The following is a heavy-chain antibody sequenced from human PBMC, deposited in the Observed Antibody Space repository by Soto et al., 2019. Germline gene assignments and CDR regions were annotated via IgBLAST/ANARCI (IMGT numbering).Heavy chain of an antibody. D-gene: IGHD1-7*01. Sequence: QVQLVQSGAEVKKPGASVKVSCKASGYTFTSYAMHWVRQAPGQRLEWMGWINAGNGNTKYSQKLHGTVPITRDTSARTTYMELSSLRSEDTAVYYCAGVPTRITGTRAFDYWGQGTLVTVSS. V-gene: IGHV1-3*01. J-gene: IGHJ4*02. CDR1: GYTFTSYA. CDR2: INAGNGNT. CDR3: AGVPTRITGTRAFDY.